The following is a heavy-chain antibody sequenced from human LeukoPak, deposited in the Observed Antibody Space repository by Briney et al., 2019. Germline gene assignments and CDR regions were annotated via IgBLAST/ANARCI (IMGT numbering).Heavy chain of an antibody. CDR3: AKDSTPTDYYGSAADY. CDR1: GFTFGSYG. V-gene: IGHV3-33*03. J-gene: IGHJ4*02. Sequence: PGRSLRLSCAASGFTFGSYGMHWVRQAPAKGLEWVAVIWYDGSNKYYADSVEGRFTISRDNSKNTLYLQMNSLRAEDTAVYYCAKDSTPTDYYGSAADYWGQGTLVTVSS. D-gene: IGHD3-10*01. CDR2: IWYDGSNK.